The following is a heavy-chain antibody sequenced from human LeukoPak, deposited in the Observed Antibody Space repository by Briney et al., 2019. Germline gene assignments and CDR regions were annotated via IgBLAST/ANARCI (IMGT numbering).Heavy chain of an antibody. D-gene: IGHD3-22*01. CDR1: GFTFSSYE. CDR3: ARGGSVGGSFDSSGYYPDY. Sequence: GGSLRLSCAASGFTFSSYEMNWVRQAPGKGLEWVSYISSGGITIQYADSAKGRFTISRDNAKNSLYLQMNSLRAEDTAVYYCARGGSVGGSFDSSGYYPDYWGQGTLVTVSS. V-gene: IGHV3-48*03. CDR2: ISSGGITI. J-gene: IGHJ4*02.